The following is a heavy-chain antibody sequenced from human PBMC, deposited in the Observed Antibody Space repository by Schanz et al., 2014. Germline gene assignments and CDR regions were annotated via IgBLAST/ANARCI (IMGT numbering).Heavy chain of an antibody. J-gene: IGHJ4*02. CDR3: ARDKGGYYPFDY. D-gene: IGHD3-3*01. CDR2: IKQDESER. CDR1: GFTFSTYW. Sequence: EVQLVESGGGLVQPGGSLRLSCAASGFTFSTYWMSWVRQAPGKGREWVANIKQDESERSYVDSVKGRFTISRDNAKNSLYLQMNSLRAEGTAVYYCARDKGGYYPFDYWGQGTLVTVSS. V-gene: IGHV3-7*01.